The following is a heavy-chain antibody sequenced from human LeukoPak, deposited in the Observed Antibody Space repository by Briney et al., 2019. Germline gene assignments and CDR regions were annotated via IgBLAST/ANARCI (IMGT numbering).Heavy chain of an antibody. CDR2: ISGSGGST. D-gene: IGHD3-10*01. CDR1: GFTFSSYA. J-gene: IGHJ4*02. V-gene: IGHV3-23*01. Sequence: PGGSLRLSCAASGFTFSSYAMSGVRQAPGKGLEWVSAISGSGGSTYYADSVKGRFTISRDNSKNTLYLQMNSLRAEDTAVYYCAKRYGSGSYGYFDYWGQGTLVTVSS. CDR3: AKRYGSGSYGYFDY.